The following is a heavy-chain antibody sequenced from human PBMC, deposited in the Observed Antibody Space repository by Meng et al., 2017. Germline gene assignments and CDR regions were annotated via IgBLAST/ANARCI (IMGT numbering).Heavy chain of an antibody. J-gene: IGHJ4*02. D-gene: IGHD2-2*01. CDR3: ARIILGYCSSTSCYASKYYFDY. CDR1: GFSLSTARMG. V-gene: IGHV2-26*01. CDR2: IFSNDEK. Sequence: SGPTLVKPTETLTLTCTVSGFSLSTARMGVSWIRQPPGKALEWLAHIFSNDEKSYSTSLKSRLTISKDTSKSQVVLTMTNMDPVDTATYYCARIILGYCSSTSCYASKYYFDYWGQGTRVTVSS.